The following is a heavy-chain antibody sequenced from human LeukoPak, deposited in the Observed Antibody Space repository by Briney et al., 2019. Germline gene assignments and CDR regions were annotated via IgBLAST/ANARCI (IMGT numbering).Heavy chain of an antibody. V-gene: IGHV1-2*02. CDR1: GGTFSSYA. CDR2: INPDSGGT. J-gene: IGHJ5*02. Sequence: ASVKVSCKASGGTFSSYAISWVRQAPGQGLEWMGWINPDSGGTHFAQKFQGRVTMTRDTSISTAYMELSRLRSDDTAVYYCARDPSLGALVHWFDPWGQGTLVTVSS. D-gene: IGHD1-26*01. CDR3: ARDPSLGALVHWFDP.